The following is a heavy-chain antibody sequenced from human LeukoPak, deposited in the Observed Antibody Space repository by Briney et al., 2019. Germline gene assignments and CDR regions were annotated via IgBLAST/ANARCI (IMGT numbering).Heavy chain of an antibody. CDR3: ARPPRRVGYYFDY. D-gene: IGHD3-16*01. J-gene: IGHJ4*02. CDR2: INPNSGGT. V-gene: IGHV1-2*02. CDR1: GYTFTGYY. Sequence: GASVKVSCKASGYTFTGYYMHWVRQAPGQGLEWMGWINPNSGGTNYAQKFQGRVTMTRDTSISTANMELSRLRSDDTAVYYCARPPRRVGYYFDYWGQGTLVTVSS.